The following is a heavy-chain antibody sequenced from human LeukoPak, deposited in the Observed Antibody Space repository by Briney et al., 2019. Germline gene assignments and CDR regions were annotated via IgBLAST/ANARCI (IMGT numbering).Heavy chain of an antibody. D-gene: IGHD1-26*01. Sequence: GGSLRLSCAASGFTFSSYAMHWVRQAPGKGLEYVSAISSNGGSTYYANSVKGRFTISRDNSKNTLYLQMGSLRAEDMAVYYCARAPVKWELLVSYFDYWGQGTLVTVSS. CDR2: ISSNGGST. J-gene: IGHJ4*02. CDR1: GFTFSSYA. V-gene: IGHV3-64*01. CDR3: ARAPVKWELLVSYFDY.